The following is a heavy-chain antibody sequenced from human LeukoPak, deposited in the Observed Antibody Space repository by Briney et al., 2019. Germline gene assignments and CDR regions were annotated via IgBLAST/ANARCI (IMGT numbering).Heavy chain of an antibody. CDR2: IYYSGST. CDR1: AGSISSYY. CDR3: ARDQGSGHFDY. Sequence: SETLSLTCTVSAGSISSYYWSWIRQPPGEGLEWIGYIYYSGSTNYNPSLKSRVTISVDTSKNQFSLKLSSVTAADTAVYYCARDQGSGHFDYWGQGTLVTVSS. J-gene: IGHJ4*02. V-gene: IGHV4-59*01.